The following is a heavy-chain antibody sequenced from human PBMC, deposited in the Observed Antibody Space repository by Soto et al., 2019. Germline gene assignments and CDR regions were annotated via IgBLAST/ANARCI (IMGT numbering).Heavy chain of an antibody. CDR3: VSDRGYGQASVPSS. V-gene: IGHV3-30*03. CDR2: ISYDGSLQ. CDR1: GFAFSSYG. J-gene: IGHJ5*02. Sequence: QAQLVESGGGVVQPGRSLRLSCAASGFAFSSYGMHWVRQAPGTGLEWGAVISYDGSLQHYADSVKGRFTISRDNSKKMVLLQMSSLRAEDTAVYYCVSDRGYGQASVPSSWGQGTLVSVSS. D-gene: IGHD3-10*01.